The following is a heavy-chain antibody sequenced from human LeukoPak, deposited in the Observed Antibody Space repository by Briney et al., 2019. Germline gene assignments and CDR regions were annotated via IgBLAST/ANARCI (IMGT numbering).Heavy chain of an antibody. CDR1: GFTLSSYE. V-gene: IGHV3-23*01. J-gene: IGHJ4*02. D-gene: IGHD3-22*01. Sequence: AGGSLRLSCTASGFTLSSYEMSWIRQAPGKGLEWVSSIDYSGGDTHYADSVKGRFTISRDNSKNTLYLQLSSLRGDDTAVYYCARDDYDSSTPYYFDYWGQGILVTVSS. CDR3: ARDDYDSSTPYYFDY. CDR2: IDYSGGDT.